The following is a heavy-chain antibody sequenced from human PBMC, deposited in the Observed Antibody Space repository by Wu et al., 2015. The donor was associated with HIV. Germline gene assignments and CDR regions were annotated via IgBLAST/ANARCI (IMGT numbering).Heavy chain of an antibody. CDR1: GGTFSGYA. Sequence: QVQLVQSGTEVKKPGSSVKVSCKASGGTFSGYAVSWVRQAPGQGLEWMGGIIPMFGTSNYAEKLQGRVTITANESTDTAYLDLRSLRSEDTAVYYCAKXEAYCTSSSCSDYYYYYMDVWGKGTTVTVSS. CDR2: IIPMFGTS. J-gene: IGHJ6*03. V-gene: IGHV1-69*12. CDR3: AKXEAYCTSSSCSDYYYYYMDV. D-gene: IGHD2-2*01.